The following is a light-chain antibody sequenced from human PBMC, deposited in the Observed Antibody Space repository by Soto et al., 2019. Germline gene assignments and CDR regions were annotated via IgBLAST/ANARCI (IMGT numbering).Light chain of an antibody. CDR3: QQYHLSPLT. Sequence: EIVLTQSPGTLSVAPGETARLSCRTSEPIINNFVAWYQQRPGQVPKLLLYGVFTRVSGLPDRFRGSGYGTEFTLTIARVEPEDFAVYFCQQYHLSPLTFGGVTQVQMK. CDR2: GVF. V-gene: IGKV3-20*01. J-gene: IGKJ4*01. CDR1: EPIINNF.